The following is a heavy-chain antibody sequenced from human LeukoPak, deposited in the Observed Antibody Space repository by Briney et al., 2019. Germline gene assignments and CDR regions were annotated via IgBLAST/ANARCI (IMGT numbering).Heavy chain of an antibody. D-gene: IGHD6-13*01. CDR2: ISGSGGST. V-gene: IGHV3-23*01. J-gene: IGHJ6*02. CDR3: ASIAALQSYGMDV. CDR1: GFTFSSYS. Sequence: GGSLRLSCAASGFTFSSYSMNWVRQAPGKGLEWVSAISGSGGSTYYADSVKGRFTISRDNSKNTLYLQMTSLRAEDTAVYYCASIAALQSYGMDVWGQGTTVTVSS.